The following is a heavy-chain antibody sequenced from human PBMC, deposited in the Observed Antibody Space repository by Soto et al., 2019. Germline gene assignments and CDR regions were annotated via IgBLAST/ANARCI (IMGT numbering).Heavy chain of an antibody. V-gene: IGHV1-8*01. D-gene: IGHD6-13*01. CDR3: ARDSSSSWYYFDY. Sequence: ASVKVSCKASGNTFTSYDINWGRQATGQGLEWMGWMNPNSGNTGYAQKFQGRVTMTRNTSISTAYMELSSLRSEDTAVYYCARDSSSSWYYFDYWGQGTLVTVSS. J-gene: IGHJ4*02. CDR1: GNTFTSYD. CDR2: MNPNSGNT.